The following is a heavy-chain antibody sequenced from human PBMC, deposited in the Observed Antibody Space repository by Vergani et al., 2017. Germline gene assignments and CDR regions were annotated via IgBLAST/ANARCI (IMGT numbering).Heavy chain of an antibody. V-gene: IGHV1-69*01. CDR3: ARELGSYSSSWSHGGGWFDP. Sequence: QVQLVQSGAEVKKPGSSVKVSCKASGGTFSSYAISWVRQAPGQGLEWMGGIIPIFGTANYAQKFQGRVTITADESTGTAYMELSSLRSEDTAVYYCARELGSYSSSWSHGGGWFDPWGQGTLVTVSS. CDR1: GGTFSSYA. CDR2: IIPIFGTA. D-gene: IGHD6-13*01. J-gene: IGHJ5*02.